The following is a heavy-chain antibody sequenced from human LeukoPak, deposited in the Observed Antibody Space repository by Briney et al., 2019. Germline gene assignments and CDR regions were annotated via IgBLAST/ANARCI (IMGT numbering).Heavy chain of an antibody. CDR2: ISSSSSYI. CDR1: GFTFRSYS. Sequence: GGSLRLSCAASGFTFRSYSMNWVRQAPGKGLEWVSSISSSSSYIYYADSVKGRFTISRDNAKNSLYLQMNSLRAEDTAVYYCAREDYGGNSGDAFDIWGQGTMVTVSS. J-gene: IGHJ3*02. V-gene: IGHV3-21*01. CDR3: AREDYGGNSGDAFDI. D-gene: IGHD4-23*01.